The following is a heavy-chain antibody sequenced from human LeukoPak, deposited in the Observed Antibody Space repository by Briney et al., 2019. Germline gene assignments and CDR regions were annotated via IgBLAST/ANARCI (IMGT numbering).Heavy chain of an antibody. D-gene: IGHD1-20*01. J-gene: IGHJ4*02. CDR3: ARELTGTSFDY. CDR1: GYTFTSYH. CDR2: ISAYNGDT. Sequence: ASVKVSFKASGYTFTSYHIIWVRQAPGQGLEWMGWISAYNGDTNYAQSLQGRVTMTTDTSTRTAYMELRSLRSDDTAVYYCARELTGTSFDYWGQGTRVTVSS. V-gene: IGHV1-18*01.